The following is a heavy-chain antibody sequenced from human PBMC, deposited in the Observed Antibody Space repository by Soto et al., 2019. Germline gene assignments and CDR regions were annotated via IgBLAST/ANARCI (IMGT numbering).Heavy chain of an antibody. CDR1: GYTFTNFD. V-gene: IGHV1-8*01. CDR2: MNPNSGKI. D-gene: IGHD1-26*01. J-gene: IGHJ4*02. Sequence: ASVKVSCKASGYTFTNFDINWVRQATGQGPEYMGWMNPNSGKIGYVQKLQGRVTMTTDTSTSIAYMELRSLRSDDTAVYYCARDRSGSYWDFDYWGQ. CDR3: ARDRSGSYWDFDY.